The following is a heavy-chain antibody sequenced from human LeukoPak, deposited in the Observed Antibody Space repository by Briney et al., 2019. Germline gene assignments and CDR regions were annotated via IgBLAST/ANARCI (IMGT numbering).Heavy chain of an antibody. CDR1: GFTFSSYE. CDR2: ISSSGSTI. Sequence: GGSLRLSCAASGFTFSSYEMNWVRQAPGKGLEWVSYISSSGSTIYYADSVKGRFTISRDNAKNSLYLQMNSLRAEDTAVYYCARDRRGGSNGAIDYWGQGTLVTVSS. CDR3: ARDRRGGSNGAIDY. V-gene: IGHV3-48*03. D-gene: IGHD1-26*01. J-gene: IGHJ4*02.